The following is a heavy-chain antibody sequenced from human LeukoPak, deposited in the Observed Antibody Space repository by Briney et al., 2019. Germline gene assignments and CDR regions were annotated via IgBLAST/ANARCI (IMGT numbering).Heavy chain of an antibody. V-gene: IGHV4-39*02. D-gene: IGHD5-18*01. CDR2: IYYSGST. J-gene: IGHJ4*02. CDR1: GGSISGSSYY. CDR3: ARDYGGYSYGNYYFDY. Sequence: SETLSLTCTVSGGSISGSSYYWGWIRQPPGKGLEWIGSIYYSGSTYYNPSLKSRVTISVDTSKNQFSLKLNSVTATDTAVYYCARDYGGYSYGNYYFDYWGQGTLVTVSS.